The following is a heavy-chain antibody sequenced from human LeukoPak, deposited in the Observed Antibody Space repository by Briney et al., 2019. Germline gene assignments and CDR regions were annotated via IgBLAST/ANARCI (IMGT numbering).Heavy chain of an antibody. CDR3: ARGRVVVGATTAHYYGIDI. CDR2: IYTSGST. Sequence: SETLSLTCTVSGGSISSYYWSWIRQPAGKGLEWIGRIYTSGSTNYNPSLKSRVTMSVDTSKNQFSLKLSSVTAADTAVYYCARGRVVVGATTAHYYGIDIWGQGTTVTVSS. J-gene: IGHJ6*02. V-gene: IGHV4-4*07. CDR1: GGSISSYY. D-gene: IGHD1-26*01.